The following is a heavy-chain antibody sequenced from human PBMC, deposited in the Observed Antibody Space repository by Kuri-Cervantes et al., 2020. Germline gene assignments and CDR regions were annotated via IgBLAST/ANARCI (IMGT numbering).Heavy chain of an antibody. V-gene: IGHV3-11*01. CDR2: ISSSGSTI. D-gene: IGHD6-13*01. J-gene: IGHJ6*02. CDR1: GFTFSDYY. CDR3: ARGQQLVQFNYYYGMDV. Sequence: GESLKISCAASGFTFSDYYMSWIRQAPGKGLEWVSYISSSGSTIYYADSVKGRFTIPRDNAKNSLYLQMNSLRAEDTAVYYCARGQQLVQFNYYYGMDVWGQGTTVTVSS.